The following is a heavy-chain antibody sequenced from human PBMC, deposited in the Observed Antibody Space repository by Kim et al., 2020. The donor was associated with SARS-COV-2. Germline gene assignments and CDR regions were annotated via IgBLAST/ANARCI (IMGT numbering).Heavy chain of an antibody. CDR2: ISAYNGNT. V-gene: IGHV1-18*01. D-gene: IGHD3-16*02. CDR1: GYTFTSYG. J-gene: IGHJ4*02. CDR3: ARDLGESWYYEYIWWSYRFDY. Sequence: ASVKVSCKASGYTFTSYGISWVRQAPGQGLEWMGWISAYNGNTNYAQKLQGRVTMTTDTSTSTAYMELRSLRSDDTAVYYWARDLGESWYYEYIWWSYRFDYWGQGTLVTVSS.